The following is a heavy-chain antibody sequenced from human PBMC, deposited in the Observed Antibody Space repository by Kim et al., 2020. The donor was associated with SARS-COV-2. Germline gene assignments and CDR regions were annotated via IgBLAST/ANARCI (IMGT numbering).Heavy chain of an antibody. CDR1: GFPFTTYT. D-gene: IGHD2-21*02. Sequence: GGSLRLSCAASGFPFTTYTMNWVRQAPGKGLNWVTGISGNRRSTYYADSVKGRFTVSRDNSKNTLYLQMNSLRVEDTAVYYCAKELSVTVRTTGGYCFNSCGQGTLVTVSS. CDR3: AKELSVTVRTTGGYCFNS. CDR2: ISGNRRST. J-gene: IGHJ5*02. V-gene: IGHV3-23*01.